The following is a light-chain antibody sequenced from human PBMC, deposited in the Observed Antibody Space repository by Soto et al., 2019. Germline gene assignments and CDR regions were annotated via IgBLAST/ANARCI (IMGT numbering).Light chain of an antibody. CDR3: QKFDSAPYT. CDR2: SAS. J-gene: IGKJ2*01. V-gene: IGKV1-27*01. CDR1: QGISNY. Sequence: DIQMTQSPSSLSTSVGDRVTITCRASQGISNYLAWYQQKPGKVPKLLIYSASTLQSGVPSRFSGSGSGTDFTLTISSLKPEDVAAYYCQKFDSAPYTFGQGTKLEIK.